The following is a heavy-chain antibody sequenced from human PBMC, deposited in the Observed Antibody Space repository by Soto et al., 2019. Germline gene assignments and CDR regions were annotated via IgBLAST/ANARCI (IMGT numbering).Heavy chain of an antibody. V-gene: IGHV3-30*03. D-gene: IGHD2-8*02. J-gene: IGHJ4*02. Sequence: WGSLRLSCTASGFYFVNSGIRWVRQTPGKGLEWVALISFDGDKYYVDSVKGRFTISRDNPTNTVYLQMNRLRPEDTGVYYCARDYARGWCQFWGQGTLVTVSS. CDR2: ISFDGDK. CDR1: GFYFVNSG. CDR3: ARDYARGWCQF.